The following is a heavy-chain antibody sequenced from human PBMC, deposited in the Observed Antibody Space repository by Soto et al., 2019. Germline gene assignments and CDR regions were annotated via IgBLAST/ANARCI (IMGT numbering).Heavy chain of an antibody. D-gene: IGHD1-1*01. CDR3: AKERLGDYYYYGLDV. CDR2: LSGSGRST. CDR1: GFSFSSYA. V-gene: IGHV3-23*01. J-gene: IGHJ6*02. Sequence: EVQLLESGGGLVQPGGSLRLSCAASGFSFSSYAMTWVRQAPGKGLEWVSTLSGSGRSTYYADSMKGRFTISRDNPKNTLYLQMNSLRADDTAVYYCAKERLGDYYYYGLDVWGQGTTVTVSS.